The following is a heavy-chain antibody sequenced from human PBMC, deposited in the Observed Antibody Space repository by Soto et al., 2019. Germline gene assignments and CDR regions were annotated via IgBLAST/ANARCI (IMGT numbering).Heavy chain of an antibody. D-gene: IGHD6-13*01. V-gene: IGHV1-46*01. Sequence: ASVKVSCKASGYTFTSYYMHWVRQAPGQGLEWMGIINPSGGSTSYAQKLQGRVTMTRDTSTSTVYMELSSLRSEDTAVYYCASTIAPDPPLDCWGQGTLVTVSS. CDR2: INPSGGST. CDR1: GYTFTSYY. CDR3: ASTIAPDPPLDC. J-gene: IGHJ4*02.